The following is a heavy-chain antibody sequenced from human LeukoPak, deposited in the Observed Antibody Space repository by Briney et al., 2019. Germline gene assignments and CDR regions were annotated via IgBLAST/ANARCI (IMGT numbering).Heavy chain of an antibody. CDR1: GGSISSGSYY. J-gene: IGHJ4*02. D-gene: IGHD2-2*01. Sequence: SETLSLTCTVSGGSISSGSYYWSWIRQPAGKGLEWIGRIYTSGSTNHNPSLKSRVTISVDTSKNQFSLKLSSVTAADTAVYYCARAQDGLVPAADYFDYWGQGTLVTVSS. CDR2: IYTSGST. V-gene: IGHV4-61*02. CDR3: ARAQDGLVPAADYFDY.